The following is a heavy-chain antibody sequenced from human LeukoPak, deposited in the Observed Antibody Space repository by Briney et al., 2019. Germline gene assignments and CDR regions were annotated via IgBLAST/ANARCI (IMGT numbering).Heavy chain of an antibody. Sequence: GGSLRLSCAASGFTFSSYSMNWVRQAPGKGLEWVSYISSSSSTIYYADSVKGRFTISRDNAKNSLYLQMNSLRAEDTAVYYCATTEDILTGYYAFDIWGQGTMVTVSS. D-gene: IGHD3-9*01. V-gene: IGHV3-48*01. CDR2: ISSSSSTI. CDR1: GFTFSSYS. J-gene: IGHJ3*02. CDR3: ATTEDILTGYYAFDI.